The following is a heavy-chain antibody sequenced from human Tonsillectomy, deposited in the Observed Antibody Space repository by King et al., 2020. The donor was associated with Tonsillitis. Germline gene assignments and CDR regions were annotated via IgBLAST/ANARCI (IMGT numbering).Heavy chain of an antibody. CDR3: ARDGVVVVPAANPRYYYDMDV. Sequence: VQLVESGGGLVKPGGSLRLSCAASGFPFSDYYMSWIRQAPGKGLEWVSYISSSGSTIYYADSVKGRFTISRDNAKNSLYLQMNSLRAEDTAVYSCARDGVVVVPAANPRYYYDMDVWGQGTTVTVSS. V-gene: IGHV3-11*01. J-gene: IGHJ6*02. CDR1: GFPFSDYY. CDR2: ISSSGSTI. D-gene: IGHD2-2*01.